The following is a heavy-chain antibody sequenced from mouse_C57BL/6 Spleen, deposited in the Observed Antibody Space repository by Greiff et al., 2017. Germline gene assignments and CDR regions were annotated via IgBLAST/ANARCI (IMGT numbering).Heavy chain of an antibody. CDR3: ARSNYGNSYVYWYFDV. V-gene: IGHV5-17*01. CDR2: ISSGSSTT. J-gene: IGHJ1*03. D-gene: IGHD1-1*01. CDR1: GFTFSDYG. Sequence: EVKLLEPGGGLVKPGASLKLSCAASGFTFSDYGMHWVRQAPGQGLEWVAYISSGSSTTYYADTLKGRITISRDNAKNTLYLQMTSLRSEDTAIYYCARSNYGNSYVYWYFDVWGTGTTVTVSS.